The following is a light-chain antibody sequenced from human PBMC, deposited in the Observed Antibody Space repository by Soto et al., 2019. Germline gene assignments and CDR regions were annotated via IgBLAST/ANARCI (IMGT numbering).Light chain of an antibody. V-gene: IGKV3-11*01. Sequence: DILFTQSPATLSLSPGNRATPSCAASQSVSSYLAWYQQKPGQAPRLLIYDASNRATGVPPRFSGSGSGTDFTLPIISLEPEDFAVYYCQQRSHWPPITAGQGTRLKIK. CDR1: QSVSSY. J-gene: IGKJ5*01. CDR2: DAS. CDR3: QQRSHWPPIT.